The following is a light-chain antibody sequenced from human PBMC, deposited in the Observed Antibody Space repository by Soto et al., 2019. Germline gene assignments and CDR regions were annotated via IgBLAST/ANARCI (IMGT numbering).Light chain of an antibody. Sequence: EIVLTRSPGALSLSPGERAPLSCWASESVSDYLAWYQQKPGLAPRLLIHGATKRTSGTPDRFSGTGSGTAFTLAISRLEPEDFAVYYCQQYVTSPAITFGQGTRLEI. CDR3: QQYVTSPAIT. J-gene: IGKJ5*01. CDR1: ESVSDY. CDR2: GAT. V-gene: IGKV3-20*01.